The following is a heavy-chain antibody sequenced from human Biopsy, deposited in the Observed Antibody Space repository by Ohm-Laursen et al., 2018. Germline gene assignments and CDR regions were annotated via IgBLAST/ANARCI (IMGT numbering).Heavy chain of an antibody. D-gene: IGHD1-26*01. CDR1: SYTFTDYN. CDR3: ARDALGGGSYRFFY. J-gene: IGHJ4*02. V-gene: IGHV1-69*01. CDR2: IIPIFGTA. Sequence: SSVKVSCKASSYTFTDYNIHWVRQAPGQGLEWMGGIIPIFGTANYAQKFQGRVTITADESTSTAYMELSSLRSDDTAVYYCARDALGGGSYRFFYWGQGTLVTVSS.